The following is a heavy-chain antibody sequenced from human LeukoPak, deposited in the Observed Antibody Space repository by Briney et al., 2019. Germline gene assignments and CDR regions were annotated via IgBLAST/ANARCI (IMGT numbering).Heavy chain of an antibody. D-gene: IGHD2-21*02. V-gene: IGHV3-30*02. J-gene: IGHJ4*02. CDR1: GFTFSSYG. CDR3: AKGAVAYCGGDCYSADY. CDR2: IRYDGSNK. Sequence: GGSLRLSCAASGFTFSSYGMHWVRQAPGKGLEWVAFIRYDGSNKYYADSVKGRFTISRDNSKNTLYLQMNSLRAEDTAVYYCAKGAVAYCGGDCYSADYWGQGTLVTVSS.